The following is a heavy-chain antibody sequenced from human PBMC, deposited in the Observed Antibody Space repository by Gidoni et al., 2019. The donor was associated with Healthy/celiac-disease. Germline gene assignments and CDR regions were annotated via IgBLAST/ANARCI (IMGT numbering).Heavy chain of an antibody. V-gene: IGHV4-34*01. CDR1: GGSFSGYY. CDR2: INHSGST. J-gene: IGHJ4*02. CDR3: ARALTAGYCSGGSCYSRKYYFDY. D-gene: IGHD2-15*01. Sequence: QVQLQQWGAGLLKPSETLSLTCAVYGGSFSGYYWSWIRQPPGKGLEWIGEINHSGSTNYNPALKSRVTISVDTSKNQFSLKLSSVTAADTAVYYCARALTAGYCSGGSCYSRKYYFDYWGQGTLVTVSS.